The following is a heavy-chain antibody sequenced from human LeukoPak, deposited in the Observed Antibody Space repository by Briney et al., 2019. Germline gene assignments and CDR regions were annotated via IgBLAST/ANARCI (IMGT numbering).Heavy chain of an antibody. J-gene: IGHJ4*02. CDR1: GGSFSGYY. CDR3: ARKRRIAAAGRYFDY. Sequence: SETLSLTCAVYGGSFSGYYWSWIRQPPGKGLEWIGEINHSGSTNYNPSLKSRVTISVDTSKNQFSLKLSSVTAADTAVYYCARKRRIAAAGRYFDYWGQGTLVTVSS. V-gene: IGHV4-34*01. D-gene: IGHD6-13*01. CDR2: INHSGST.